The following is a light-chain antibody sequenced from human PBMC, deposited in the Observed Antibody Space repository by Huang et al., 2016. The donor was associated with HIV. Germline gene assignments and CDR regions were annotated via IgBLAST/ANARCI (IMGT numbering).Light chain of an antibody. CDR3: QQFGSSPPYS. CDR2: GAS. J-gene: IGKJ2*03. Sequence: PGERATVSCRASQSVTRNYLAWYQQRPGQAPKLLIYGASPRATGIPDRFSGSGSGTDFTLTISRLAPEDFAVYYCQQFGSSPPYSFGQGTKLEIK. V-gene: IGKV3-20*01. CDR1: QSVTRNY.